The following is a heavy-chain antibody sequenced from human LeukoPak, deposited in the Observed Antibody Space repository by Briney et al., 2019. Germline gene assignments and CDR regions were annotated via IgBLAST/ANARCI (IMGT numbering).Heavy chain of an antibody. CDR2: ISGSGGST. V-gene: IGHV3-23*01. Sequence: GGSLRLSCAASGFTFSSYAMSWVRQAPGKGLEWVSAISGSGGSTYYADSVKGRFTISRDNSKNTLYLQMNSLRAEDTAVYYCAKALTYYYDSSGCQHYYFDYWGQGTLVTVSS. CDR3: AKALTYYYDSSGCQHYYFDY. D-gene: IGHD3-22*01. J-gene: IGHJ4*02. CDR1: GFTFSSYA.